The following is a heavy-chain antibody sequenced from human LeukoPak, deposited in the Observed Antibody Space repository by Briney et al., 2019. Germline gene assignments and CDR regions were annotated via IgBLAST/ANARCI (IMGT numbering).Heavy chain of an antibody. Sequence: PGGSLRLSCAASEFTFSTYVMSWVRQAPGRGLEWVSAIAGDSGSTYHADSVKGRFTISRDNSKNTLYLQMNSLRAEDTAVYYCAKGCTNARPYYFDYWGQGSLVTVSS. CDR2: IAGDSGST. V-gene: IGHV3-23*01. J-gene: IGHJ4*02. CDR1: EFTFSTYV. CDR3: AKGCTNARPYYFDY. D-gene: IGHD2-8*01.